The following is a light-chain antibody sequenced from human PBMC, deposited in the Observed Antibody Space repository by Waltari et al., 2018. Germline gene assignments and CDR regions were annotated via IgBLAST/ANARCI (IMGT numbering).Light chain of an antibody. Sequence: ETAMTQSPATLSVSPGDRATLSCRATQSVSSNLAWYQQKPGQAPRLLIYGASTRASGIPARFSGSGSGTEFTLTISSLQSEDFAVYYCQQYKNWPRTFGQGTKVEIK. CDR3: QQYKNWPRT. V-gene: IGKV3-15*01. J-gene: IGKJ1*01. CDR2: GAS. CDR1: QSVSSN.